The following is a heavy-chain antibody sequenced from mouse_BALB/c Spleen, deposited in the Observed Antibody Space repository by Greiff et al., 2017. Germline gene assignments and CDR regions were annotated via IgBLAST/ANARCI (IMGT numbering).Heavy chain of an antibody. D-gene: IGHD2-4*01. J-gene: IGHJ3*01. V-gene: IGHV7-3*02. CDR3: ARGNMITTDLAY. CDR1: GFTFTEYY. CDR2: IRSKAKGSTT. Sequence: EVKLVESGGGLVQPGGSLRLSCATSGFTFTEYYMSWVRQPPGKALEWLGFIRSKAKGSTTEFSASVKGRFTISRDNSQNILYLQMNTLRAEDSATYYGARGNMITTDLAYWGQGTLVTVSA.